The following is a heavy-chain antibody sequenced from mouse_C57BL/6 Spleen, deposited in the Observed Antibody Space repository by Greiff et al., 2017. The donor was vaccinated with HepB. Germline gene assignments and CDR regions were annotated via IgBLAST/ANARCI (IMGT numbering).Heavy chain of an antibody. J-gene: IGHJ2*01. CDR1: GFTFSDYY. Sequence: EVKVVESEGGLVQPGSSMKLSCTASGFTFSDYYMAWVRQVPEKGLEWVANINYDGSSTYYPDSLKSRFIISRDNAKNILYLQMSSLKSEDTATYYCSSEAPPPSGRRYFAYWGQGTTLTVSS. CDR3: SSEAPPPSGRRYFAY. CDR2: INYDGSST. V-gene: IGHV5-16*01.